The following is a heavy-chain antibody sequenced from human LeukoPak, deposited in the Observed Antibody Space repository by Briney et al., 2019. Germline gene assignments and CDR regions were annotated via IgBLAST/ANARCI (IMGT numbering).Heavy chain of an antibody. J-gene: IGHJ4*02. CDR3: AGGNWNPCY. V-gene: IGHV3-30*01. D-gene: IGHD1-1*01. CDR2: ISYDGSNK. CDR1: GFTFSSYA. Sequence: PGGSLRLSCAASGFTFSSYAMHWVRQAPGKGLEWVAVISYDGSNKYYADSVKGRFTISRDNSKNTLYLQMNSLRAEDTAVYYCAGGNWNPCYWGQGTLVTVSS.